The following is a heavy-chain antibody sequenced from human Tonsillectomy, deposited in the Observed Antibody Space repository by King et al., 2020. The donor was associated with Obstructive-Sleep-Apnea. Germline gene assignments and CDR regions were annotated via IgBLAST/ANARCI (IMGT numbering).Heavy chain of an antibody. CDR3: ARPVVPAAPYYYGMDV. CDR1: VFTFSSYG. J-gene: IGHJ6*02. V-gene: IGHV3-33*01. D-gene: IGHD2-2*01. Sequence: VQLVESGGGVVQPGRSLRLSCAASVFTFSSYGMHWVRHAPGKGLEWVAVIWYDGSNKYYADSVKGRFTISRDNSKNTLYLQMNSLRAEDTAVYYCARPVVPAAPYYYGMDVWGQGTTVAVSS. CDR2: IWYDGSNK.